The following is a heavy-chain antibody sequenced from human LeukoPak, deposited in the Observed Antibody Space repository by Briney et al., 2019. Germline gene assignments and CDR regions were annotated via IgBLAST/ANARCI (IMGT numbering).Heavy chain of an antibody. Sequence: GGSLRLSCAASGFTFSSYAMHWVRQAPGKGLEYVSAISSNGGSTYYANSVKGRFTISRDNSKNTLYLQMGSLRAEDMAVYYCARVMDGYNWEDAFDIWGQGTMVTVSS. D-gene: IGHD5-24*01. J-gene: IGHJ3*02. CDR1: GFTFSSYA. CDR3: ARVMDGYNWEDAFDI. CDR2: ISSNGGST. V-gene: IGHV3-64*01.